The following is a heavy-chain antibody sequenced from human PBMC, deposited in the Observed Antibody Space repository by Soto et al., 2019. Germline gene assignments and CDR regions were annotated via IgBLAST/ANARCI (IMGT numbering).Heavy chain of an antibody. J-gene: IGHJ4*02. CDR2: IHYNGNT. CDR1: GGSISSDS. V-gene: IGHV4-59*01. Sequence: SETLSLTCTVSGGSISSDSWSWIRHPPGKGLEWIGNIHYNGNTKYSPSLKSRVTMSVDTSKNHFSLKLISVTIAYTAVYFCVREGNLGRWIQPLDSCGQRTLVPVS. CDR3: VREGNLGRWIQPLDS. D-gene: IGHD2-2*03.